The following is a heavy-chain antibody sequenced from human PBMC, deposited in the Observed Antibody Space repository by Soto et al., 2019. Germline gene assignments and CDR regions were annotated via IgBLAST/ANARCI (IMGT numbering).Heavy chain of an antibody. J-gene: IGHJ5*02. D-gene: IGHD1-7*01. V-gene: IGHV1-69*06. CDR2: IIPIFGTA. CDR1: GGTFSSYA. CDR3: ARARPTNWNYWNWFDP. Sequence: SVKVSCKSSGGTFSSYAISWVRQAPGQGLEWMGWIIPIFGTANYAQKFQGRVTITADKSTSTAYMELSSLRSEDTAVYYCARARPTNWNYWNWFDPWGQGTLVTVSS.